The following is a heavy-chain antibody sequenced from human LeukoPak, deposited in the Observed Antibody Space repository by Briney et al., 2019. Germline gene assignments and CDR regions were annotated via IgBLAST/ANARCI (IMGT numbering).Heavy chain of an antibody. V-gene: IGHV1-46*01. CDR3: ARDRDYNGDYGPTYYYYGMDV. Sequence: EASVQVSCKASGYTFTAHFIHWVRQAPGQGLEWMGIINPSGGSTSYAQKFQGRVTMTRDTSTSTVYMELSSLRSEDTAVYYCARDRDYNGDYGPTYYYYGMDVWGQGTTVTVSS. J-gene: IGHJ6*02. CDR2: INPSGGST. CDR1: GYTFTAHF. D-gene: IGHD4-17*01.